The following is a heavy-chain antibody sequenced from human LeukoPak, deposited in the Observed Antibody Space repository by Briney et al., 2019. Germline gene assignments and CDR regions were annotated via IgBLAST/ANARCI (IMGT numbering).Heavy chain of an antibody. CDR3: AKAQYSFDSSGADY. D-gene: IGHD3-22*01. Sequence: GGSLRLSCAASGFTFRNYAMTWVRQAPGKGLEWVSTISTSGGSTCYADSVKGRFTISRDNSKNTLYLQMNSLSAEDTALYYCAKAQYSFDSSGADYWGRGTLVTVSS. V-gene: IGHV3-23*01. CDR1: GFTFRNYA. CDR2: ISTSGGST. J-gene: IGHJ4*02.